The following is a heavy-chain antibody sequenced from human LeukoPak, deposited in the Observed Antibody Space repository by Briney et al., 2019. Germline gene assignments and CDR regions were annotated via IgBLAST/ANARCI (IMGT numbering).Heavy chain of an antibody. D-gene: IGHD3-3*01. Sequence: PGGSLRLSCVASGFTFSSYTFHWVRQAPGKGLEWLSYISSGGRTIYYADSVKGRFTISRDNAKNSLYLQMNSLRAEDTAVYYCASSDFWSGYDRGGDWGQGTLVTVSS. V-gene: IGHV3-48*03. CDR2: ISSGGRTI. CDR3: ASSDFWSGYDRGGD. CDR1: GFTFSSYT. J-gene: IGHJ4*02.